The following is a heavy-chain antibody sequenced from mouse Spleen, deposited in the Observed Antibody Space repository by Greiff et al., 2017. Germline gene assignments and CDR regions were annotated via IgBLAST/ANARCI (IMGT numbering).Heavy chain of an antibody. CDR1: GYTFTSYW. CDR2: IDPSDSYT. J-gene: IGHJ3*01. Sequence: LQQPGAELVKPGASVKLSCKASGYTFTSYWMQWVKQRPGQGLEWIGEIDPSDSYTNYNQKFKGKATLTVDTSSSTAYMQLSSLTSEDSAVYYCARQLGPWFAYWGQGTLVTVSA. D-gene: IGHD3-1*01. CDR3: ARQLGPWFAY. V-gene: IGHV1-50*01.